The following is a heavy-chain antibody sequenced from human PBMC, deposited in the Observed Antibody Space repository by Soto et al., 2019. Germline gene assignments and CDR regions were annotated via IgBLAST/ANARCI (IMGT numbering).Heavy chain of an antibody. J-gene: IGHJ6*04. CDR1: GYTFTSYG. Sequence: ASVKVSCKASGYTFTSYGISWVRQAPGQGLEWMGWISGYNGNTNYAQKLQGRVTMTTDTSTSTAYMELRSLRSDDTAVYYCARSIFRFYYYGMDVWGKGTTVTVSS. CDR3: ARSIFRFYYYGMDV. V-gene: IGHV1-18*01. CDR2: ISGYNGNT. D-gene: IGHD3-3*01.